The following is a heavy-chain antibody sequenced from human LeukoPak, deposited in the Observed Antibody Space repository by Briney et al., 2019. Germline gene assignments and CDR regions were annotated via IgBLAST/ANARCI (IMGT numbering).Heavy chain of an antibody. CDR1: GGSISSSTYY. CDR2: IYYSGST. D-gene: IGHD7-27*01. Sequence: SETLSLTCTVSGGSISSSTYYWGWIRQPPGKGLEWIGSIYYSGSTYYGPSLKSRATISVDTSKNHFSLKLSSVTAADTAVYYCARRATNWGSFDYWGQGNPVTVSS. V-gene: IGHV4-39*02. CDR3: ARRATNWGSFDY. J-gene: IGHJ4*02.